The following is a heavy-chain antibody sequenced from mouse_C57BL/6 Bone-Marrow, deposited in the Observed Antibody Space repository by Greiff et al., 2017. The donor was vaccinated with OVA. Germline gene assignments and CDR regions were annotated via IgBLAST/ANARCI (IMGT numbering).Heavy chain of an antibody. CDR1: GYTFTSYW. Sequence: VQLQQPGAELVKPGASVKLSCKASGYTFTSYWMHWVKQRPGRGLAWIGRIDPNRGGTKYNEKFKSQAKLTVDKPSSTAYMQLSSLTAEDSAVYYCARSNYYGSSPDYWGQGTTLTVSS. V-gene: IGHV1-72*01. D-gene: IGHD1-1*01. J-gene: IGHJ2*01. CDR3: ARSNYYGSSPDY. CDR2: IDPNRGGT.